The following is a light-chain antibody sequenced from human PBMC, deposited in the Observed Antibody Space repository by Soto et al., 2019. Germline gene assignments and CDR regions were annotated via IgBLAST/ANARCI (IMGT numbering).Light chain of an antibody. V-gene: IGKV1-39*01. CDR1: ESISSY. CDR3: QQSSHTPLT. CDR2: SAS. Sequence: DIQVTQSPSSLSASVGDRVTITCRASESISSYLNWYQHKPGKAPKLLIFSASSLESGVPSRFSGSGSGTDFSLTIASLQPEDCGSYYCQQSSHTPLTFGGRTKVNI. J-gene: IGKJ4*02.